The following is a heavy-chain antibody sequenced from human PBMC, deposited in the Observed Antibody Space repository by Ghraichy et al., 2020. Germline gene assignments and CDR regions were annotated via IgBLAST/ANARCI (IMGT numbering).Heavy chain of an antibody. D-gene: IGHD4-17*01. CDR1: GFTFSSYW. CDR3: ARFGGGEYGDSYYYYGMDV. V-gene: IGHV3-7*03. CDR2: IKQDGSEK. J-gene: IGHJ6*02. Sequence: GGSLRLSCAASGFTFSSYWMSWVRQAPGKGLEWVANIKQDGSEKYYVDSVKGRFTISRDNAKNSLYLQMNSLRAEDTAVYYCARFGGGEYGDSYYYYGMDVWGQGTTVTVSS.